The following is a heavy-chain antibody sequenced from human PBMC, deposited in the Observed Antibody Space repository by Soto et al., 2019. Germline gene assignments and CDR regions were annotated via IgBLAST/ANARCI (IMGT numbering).Heavy chain of an antibody. D-gene: IGHD4-17*01. CDR3: ARGVGFGRRYGDYLGGWFDP. J-gene: IGHJ5*02. CDR2: ISYDGSNK. V-gene: IGHV3-30-3*01. Sequence: QVQLVESGGGVVQPGRSLRLSCAASGFTFSSYAMHWVRQAPGKGLEWMAVISYDGSNKYYADSVKGRFTISRDNSKNTLYLQMNSLRAEETAVYYCARGVGFGRRYGDYLGGWFDPWGQGTLVTVSS. CDR1: GFTFSSYA.